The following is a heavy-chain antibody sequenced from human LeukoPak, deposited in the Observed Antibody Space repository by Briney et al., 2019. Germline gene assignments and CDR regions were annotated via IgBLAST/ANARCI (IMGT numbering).Heavy chain of an antibody. D-gene: IGHD2-2*02. CDR3: ARDYVGYCSSTSCYTEYFQH. CDR2: IYTSGST. CDR1: GGSISSYY. V-gene: IGHV4-4*07. Sequence: PSETLSLTCTVSGGSISSYYWSWIRQPAGKGLEWIGRIYTSGSTNYNPSLKSRVTMSVDTSKSQFSLKLSSVTAADTAVYYCARDYVGYCSSTSCYTEYFQHWGQGTLVTVSS. J-gene: IGHJ1*01.